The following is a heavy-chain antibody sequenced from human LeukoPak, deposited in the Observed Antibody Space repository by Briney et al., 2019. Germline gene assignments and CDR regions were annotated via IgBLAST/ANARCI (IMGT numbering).Heavy chain of an antibody. D-gene: IGHD4-17*01. CDR3: AKRDLTTEFDY. V-gene: IGHV3-30*02. Sequence: GGSLRLSCAASEFIFSDYGMHWVRQAPGKGLEWVALILYDGNNKYYVDSVKGRFTISRDNSKNTLYLQMNSLTTEDTAVYYCAKRDLTTEFDYWGQGTLVTVSS. J-gene: IGHJ4*02. CDR2: ILYDGNNK. CDR1: EFIFSDYG.